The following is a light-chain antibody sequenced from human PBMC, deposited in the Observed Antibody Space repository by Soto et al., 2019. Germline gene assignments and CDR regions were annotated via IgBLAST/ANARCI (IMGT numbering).Light chain of an antibody. Sequence: QSVLTQPPSASGTPGQRVTISCSGSSSNIGNNYVYWYQRLPGTAPKVLIYRNNQRPSGVPDRFSGSKSGTSASLAISGLRSEDEADYYCAAWDDSLSGFYVFGTGTKVTVL. CDR2: RNN. CDR3: AAWDDSLSGFYV. V-gene: IGLV1-47*01. CDR1: SSNIGNNY. J-gene: IGLJ1*01.